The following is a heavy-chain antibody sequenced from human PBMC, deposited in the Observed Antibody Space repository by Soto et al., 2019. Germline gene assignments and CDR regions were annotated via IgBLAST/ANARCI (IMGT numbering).Heavy chain of an antibody. CDR1: GYTFTGYY. CDR3: AISTHYYSYGMDV. V-gene: IGHV1-2*04. D-gene: IGHD2-15*01. J-gene: IGHJ6*02. Sequence: GASVKVSCKASGYTFTGYYMHWVRQAPGQGLEWMGWINPNSGGTNYAQKFQGWVTMTRDTSINTAYMELSRLRSDDTAVYYCAISTHYYSYGMDVWGQGTTVTVSS. CDR2: INPNSGGT.